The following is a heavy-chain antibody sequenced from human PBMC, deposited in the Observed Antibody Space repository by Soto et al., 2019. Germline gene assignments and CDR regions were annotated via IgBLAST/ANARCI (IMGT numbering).Heavy chain of an antibody. CDR3: ARALRELGPGRYFDS. Sequence: SETLSLTCTVSGGSVSSGSYYWSWIRQPPGKGLEWIGYIYYSGSTNYNPSLKSRVTISVDTSKNQFSLKLSSVTAADTAVYYCARALRELGPGRYFDSWGQGTLVTVSS. CDR2: IYYSGST. J-gene: IGHJ4*02. V-gene: IGHV4-61*01. CDR1: GGSVSSGSYY. D-gene: IGHD1-26*01.